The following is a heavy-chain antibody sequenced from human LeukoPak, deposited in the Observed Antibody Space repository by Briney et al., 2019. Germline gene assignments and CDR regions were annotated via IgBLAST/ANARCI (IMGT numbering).Heavy chain of an antibody. CDR3: ARGYYDSSGCPEDYFDY. D-gene: IGHD3-22*01. V-gene: IGHV1-18*01. CDR2: ISAYNGNT. Sequence: ASVKVSCKASGYTFTSYGISWVRQAPGQGLEWMGWISAYNGNTNYAQKLQGRVTMTTDTSTSTAYMELRSLRSDDTAVYYCARGYYDSSGCPEDYFDYWGQGTLVTVSS. J-gene: IGHJ4*02. CDR1: GYTFTSYG.